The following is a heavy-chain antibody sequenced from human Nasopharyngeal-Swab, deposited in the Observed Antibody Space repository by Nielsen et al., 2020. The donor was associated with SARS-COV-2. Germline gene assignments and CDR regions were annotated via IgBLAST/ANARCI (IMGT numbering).Heavy chain of an antibody. J-gene: IGHJ5*02. CDR2: IKQDGSEK. V-gene: IGHV3-7*01. D-gene: IGHD2-15*01. CDR1: GFTFSSYW. Sequence: GESLKISCAASGFTFSSYWMSWVRQAPGKGLEWVANIKQDGSEKYYVDSVKGRFTISRDNAKNSLYLQMNSLRAEDTAVYYCARVVVGGKSGPYRGPGPNWFDPWGQGTLVTVSS. CDR3: ARVVVGGKSGPYRGPGPNWFDP.